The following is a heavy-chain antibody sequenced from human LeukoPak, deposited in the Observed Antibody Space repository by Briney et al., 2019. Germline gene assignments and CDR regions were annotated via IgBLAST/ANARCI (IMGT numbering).Heavy chain of an antibody. CDR1: GYSFTYFW. D-gene: IGHD4-17*01. CDR2: IYPGDSET. J-gene: IGHJ4*02. CDR3: ATGNGDYVDY. V-gene: IGHV5-51*01. Sequence: GEPLKISCQGSGYSFTYFWIGWVRQMPGKGLDWMGSIYPGDSETRYSPSFQGQVTISVDKSIKTAYLQWSSLRASDTAIYYCATGNGDYVDYWGQGTLVTVSS.